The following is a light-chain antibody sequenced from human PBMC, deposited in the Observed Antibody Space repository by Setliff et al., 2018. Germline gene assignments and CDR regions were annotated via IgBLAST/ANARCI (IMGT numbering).Light chain of an antibody. Sequence: QAVVTEEASLTVSPGGTVTLSCSSSIGSVTNSQYPYWSQPNSGQAPRTLIYDTSIRHACTPARFSDSLLGGKAALSLSGAQPEDVAEYFCSFAYAGFGVFGGGTKVTVL. CDR2: DTS. V-gene: IGLV7-46*01. CDR3: SFAYAGFGV. J-gene: IGLJ3*02. CDR1: IGSVTNSQY.